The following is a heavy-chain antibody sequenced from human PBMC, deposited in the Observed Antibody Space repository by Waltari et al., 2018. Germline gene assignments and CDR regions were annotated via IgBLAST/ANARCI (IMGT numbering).Heavy chain of an antibody. D-gene: IGHD3-10*01. CDR2: INHSGSP. CDR3: ARGHRMVRGVIGILAI. V-gene: IGHV4-34*01. Sequence: QVQLQQWGAGLLKPSETLSLTCAVYGGSFSGYYWSWIRQPPGKGLEWIGEINHSGSPNYNPSLKSRVTISVDTSKNQFSLKLSSVTAADTAVYYCARGHRMVRGVIGILAIWGQGTMVTVSS. CDR1: GGSFSGYY. J-gene: IGHJ3*02.